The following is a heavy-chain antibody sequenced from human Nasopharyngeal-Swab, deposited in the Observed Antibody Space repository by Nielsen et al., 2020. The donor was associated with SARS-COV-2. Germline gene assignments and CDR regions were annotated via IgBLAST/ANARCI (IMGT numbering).Heavy chain of an antibody. CDR2: IYPGDSDT. Sequence: VRQMPGKGLEWMGIIYPGDSDTRYSPSFQGQVTISADKSISTAYLQWSSLKASDTAMYYCARKNCSSTSCPEYYFDYWGQGTLVTVSS. V-gene: IGHV5-51*01. J-gene: IGHJ4*02. CDR3: ARKNCSSTSCPEYYFDY. D-gene: IGHD2-2*01.